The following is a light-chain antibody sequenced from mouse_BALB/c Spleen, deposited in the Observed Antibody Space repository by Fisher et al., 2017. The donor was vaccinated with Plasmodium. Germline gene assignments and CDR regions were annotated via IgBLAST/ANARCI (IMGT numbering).Light chain of an antibody. CDR1: QTIVHSNGDTY. V-gene: IGKV1-117*01. Sequence: DIVMTQSPLTLSVTIGQPASISCRSSQTIVHSNGDTYLEWYLQKPGQSPKLLIYKVSNRFSGVPDRFSGSGSRTDFILKISRVEAEDLGVYYCFQGSHVPPTFGGGTKLEIK. CDR2: KVS. J-gene: IGKJ1*01. CDR3: FQGSHVPPT.